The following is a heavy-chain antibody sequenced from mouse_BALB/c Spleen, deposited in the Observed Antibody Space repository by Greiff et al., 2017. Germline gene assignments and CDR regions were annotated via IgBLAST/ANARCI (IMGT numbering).Heavy chain of an antibody. CDR1: GYTFTSYT. J-gene: IGHJ4*01. Sequence: VKLVESGAELARPGASVKMSCKASGYTFTSYTMHWVKQRPGQGLEWIGYINPSSGYTNYNQKFKDKATLTADKSSSTAYMQLSSLTSEDSAVYYCASPNYAMDYWGQGTSVTVSS. CDR3: ASPNYAMDY. V-gene: IGHV1-4*01. CDR2: INPSSGYT.